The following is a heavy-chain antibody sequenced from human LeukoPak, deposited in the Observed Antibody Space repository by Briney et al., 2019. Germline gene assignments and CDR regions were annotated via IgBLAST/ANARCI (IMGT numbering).Heavy chain of an antibody. CDR1: GFTFSSYS. D-gene: IGHD5-24*01. CDR3: ARDFRDGYNRPY. V-gene: IGHV3-21*01. J-gene: IGHJ4*02. Sequence: GGSPRLSCAASGFTFSSYSMNWVRQAPGKGLEWVSSISSSSSYVYYADSVKGRFTISRDNAKNSLYLQMNSLRAEDTAVYYCARDFRDGYNRPYWGQGTLVTVSS. CDR2: ISSSSSYV.